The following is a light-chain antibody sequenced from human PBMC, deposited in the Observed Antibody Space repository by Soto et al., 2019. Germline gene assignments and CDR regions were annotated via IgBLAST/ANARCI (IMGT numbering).Light chain of an antibody. CDR1: SGHSSYI. Sequence: QSVLTQSSSASASLGSSVKLTCTLSSGHSSYIIAWHQQQPGKAPRYLMKLEGSGGYNKGSGVPDRFSGSSSGADRYLTISNLQFEEEADYYCETWDSNTRVFGGGTKLTVL. J-gene: IGLJ3*02. CDR2: LEGSGGY. V-gene: IGLV4-60*02. CDR3: ETWDSNTRV.